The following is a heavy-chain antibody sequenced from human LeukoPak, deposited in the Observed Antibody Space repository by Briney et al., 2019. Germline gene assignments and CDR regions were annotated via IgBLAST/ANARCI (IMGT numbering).Heavy chain of an antibody. J-gene: IGHJ3*02. V-gene: IGHV1-69*05. CDR1: GDTFSSYA. D-gene: IGHD3-10*01. CDR3: ARGNRLVIGSEEIDI. Sequence: ASVKLSCKASGDTFSSYAIRWVRQAPGQRLEWMRRIIPIFGTANYAQKFQGRVTITTDESTSTAYMELSSLRSEDTAVYYCARGNRLVIGSEEIDIWGQGTMVTVSS. CDR2: IIPIFGTA.